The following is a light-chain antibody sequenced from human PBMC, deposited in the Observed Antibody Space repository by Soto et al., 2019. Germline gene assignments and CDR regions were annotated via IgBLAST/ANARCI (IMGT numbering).Light chain of an antibody. J-gene: IGKJ3*01. CDR2: AAS. V-gene: IGKV1-27*01. CDR3: QKYSSVPV. Sequence: DIQMTQSPTSLSASVGDRVTITCRASQGIRNFVAWYQQKPGKAPKLLIYAASTLQSGVPSRFSGSGSGTDFTLTLNSLQPEEVATYSFQKYSSVPVFGPGTKVEIK. CDR1: QGIRNF.